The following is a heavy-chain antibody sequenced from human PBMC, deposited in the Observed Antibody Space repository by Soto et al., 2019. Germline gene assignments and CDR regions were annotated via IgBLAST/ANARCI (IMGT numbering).Heavy chain of an antibody. J-gene: IGHJ5*02. CDR2: IDPSDSYT. V-gene: IGHV5-10-1*01. CDR3: ARRHSSSSAFDP. CDR1: GYSFTSYW. Sequence: EVQLVQSGAEVKKPGESLRISCKGSGYSFTSYWISWVRQMPGKGLEWMGRIDPSDSYTNYSPSFQGHVTISADKSISTAYLQWSILKASDTAMYYCARRHSSSSAFDPWGQGTLVTVSS. D-gene: IGHD6-13*01.